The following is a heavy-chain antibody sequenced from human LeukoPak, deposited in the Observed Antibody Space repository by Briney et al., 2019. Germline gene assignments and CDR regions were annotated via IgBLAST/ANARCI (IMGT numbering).Heavy chain of an antibody. CDR2: INPNSGGT. Sequence: ASVKVSCKASGYTFTGYYMHWVRQAPGQGVERMGWINPNSGGTNYAQKFQGRVTMTRDTSISTAYMELSRLRSDDTAVYYCARVFYGGDYFDYWGQGTLVTVSS. CDR3: ARVFYGGDYFDY. V-gene: IGHV1-2*02. J-gene: IGHJ4*02. CDR1: GYTFTGYY. D-gene: IGHD2/OR15-2a*01.